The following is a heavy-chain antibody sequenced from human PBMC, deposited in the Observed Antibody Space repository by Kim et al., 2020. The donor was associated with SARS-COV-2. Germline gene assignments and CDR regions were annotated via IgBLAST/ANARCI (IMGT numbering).Heavy chain of an antibody. CDR3: AREGYSGYALDY. Sequence: GGSLRLSCAASGFTFSSYGMHWVRQAPGKGLEWVAVISYDGSNKYYADSVKGRFTISRDNSKNTLYLQMNSLRAEDTAVYYCAREGYSGYALDYWGQGTLVTVSS. V-gene: IGHV3-33*05. CDR2: ISYDGSNK. CDR1: GFTFSSYG. J-gene: IGHJ4*02. D-gene: IGHD5-12*01.